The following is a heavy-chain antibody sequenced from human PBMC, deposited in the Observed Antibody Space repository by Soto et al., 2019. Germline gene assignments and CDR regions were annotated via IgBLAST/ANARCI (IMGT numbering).Heavy chain of an antibody. Sequence: GGSLRLSCAASGFTFSSYSMNWVRQAPGKGLEWVSSISSSSSYIYYADSVKGRFTISRDNAKNSLYLQMNSLRAEDTAVYYCARDNRITETTDDYWGQGTLVTVSS. D-gene: IGHD1-7*01. V-gene: IGHV3-21*01. J-gene: IGHJ4*02. CDR3: ARDNRITETTDDY. CDR1: GFTFSSYS. CDR2: ISSSSSYI.